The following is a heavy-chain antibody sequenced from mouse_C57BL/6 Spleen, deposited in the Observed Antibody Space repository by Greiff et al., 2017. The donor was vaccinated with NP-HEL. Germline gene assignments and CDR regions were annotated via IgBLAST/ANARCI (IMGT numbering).Heavy chain of an antibody. V-gene: IGHV1-80*01. CDR3: ARMGLGNYFDY. CDR1: GYAFSSYW. CDR2: IYPGDGDT. Sequence: QVQLKQSGAELVKPGASVKISCKASGYAFSSYWMNWVKQRPGKGLEWIGQIYPGDGDTNYNGKFRGKATLTADKSSSTAYMQLSSLTSEDSAVYFCARMGLGNYFDYWGQGTTLTVSS. J-gene: IGHJ2*01. D-gene: IGHD4-1*01.